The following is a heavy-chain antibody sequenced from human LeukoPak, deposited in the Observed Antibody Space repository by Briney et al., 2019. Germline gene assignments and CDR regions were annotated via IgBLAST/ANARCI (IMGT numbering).Heavy chain of an antibody. J-gene: IGHJ4*02. CDR2: INHSGST. Sequence: SETLSLTCAVYGGSFSGYYWSWIRQPPGKGLEWIGEINHSGSTNYNPAPKSRVTISVATSKHQFSLKLTSVTAADPAVYYCARVSPMGLPAYWGQGTLVTVSS. V-gene: IGHV4-34*01. CDR1: GGSFSGYY. D-gene: IGHD3-10*01. CDR3: ARVSPMGLPAY.